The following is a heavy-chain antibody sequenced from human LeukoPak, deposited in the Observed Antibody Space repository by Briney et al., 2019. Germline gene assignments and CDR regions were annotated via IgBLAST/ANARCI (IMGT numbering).Heavy chain of an antibody. V-gene: IGHV1-3*01. CDR1: GYTFTSYA. CDR2: INAGNGNT. CDR3: ARRLGDGYNPNWFDP. J-gene: IGHJ5*02. D-gene: IGHD5-24*01. Sequence: WASVTVSCKASGYTFTSYAMHWVRQAPGQRLEWMGWINAGNGNTKYSQKFQGRVTITRDTSASTAYMELSSLRSDDTAVYYCARRLGDGYNPNWFDPWGQGTLVTVSS.